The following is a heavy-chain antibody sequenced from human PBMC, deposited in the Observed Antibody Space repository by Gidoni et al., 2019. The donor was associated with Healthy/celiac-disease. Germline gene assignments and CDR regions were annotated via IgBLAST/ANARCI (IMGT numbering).Heavy chain of an antibody. CDR2: INPSGGST. V-gene: IGHV1-46*03. J-gene: IGHJ5*02. CDR1: GYTFTSYY. CDR3: ARRKAGTTGFDP. D-gene: IGHD1-1*01. Sequence: QVQLVQSGAEVKKPGASVKVSCKAYGYTFTSYYMHWVRQAPGQGLAWMGIINPSGGSTSYAQKFQGRVTMTRDTSTSTVYMELSSLRSEDTAVYYCARRKAGTTGFDPWGQGTLVTVSS.